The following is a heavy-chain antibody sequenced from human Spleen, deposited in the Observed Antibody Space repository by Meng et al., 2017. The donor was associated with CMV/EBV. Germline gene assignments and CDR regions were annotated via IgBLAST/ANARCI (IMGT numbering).Heavy chain of an antibody. CDR1: GFTFSSYE. J-gene: IGHJ4*02. Sequence: GGSLRLSCAASGFTFSSYEMNWVRQAPGKGLEWVSYISSSGFTIYYADSVKGRFTISRDNAKNSLYLQMNTLRAEDTAVYYCAKDRDTMIVVVTIDYWGQGTLVTVSS. D-gene: IGHD3-22*01. CDR2: ISSSGFTI. V-gene: IGHV3-48*03. CDR3: AKDRDTMIVVVTIDY.